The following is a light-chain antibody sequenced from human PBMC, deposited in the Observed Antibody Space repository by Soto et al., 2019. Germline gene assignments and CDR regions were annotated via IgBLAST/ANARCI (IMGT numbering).Light chain of an antibody. CDR3: QQSYSTLIT. Sequence: DIRMTQSPSSLSATVGDTVTITCRASQSISSHLNWYQQKPGKAPNLLMYTASNLQSGVPSRFSGSGSGTDFTLTISSLQPEDFATYYCQQSYSTLITFGQGTRLEIK. CDR2: TAS. V-gene: IGKV1-39*01. J-gene: IGKJ5*01. CDR1: QSISSH.